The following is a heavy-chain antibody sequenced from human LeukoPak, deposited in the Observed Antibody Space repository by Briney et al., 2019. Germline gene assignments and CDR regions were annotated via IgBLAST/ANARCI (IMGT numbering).Heavy chain of an antibody. J-gene: IGHJ3*01. CDR2: ISFDGSIE. CDR1: GFTFSSYG. Sequence: GGSLRLSCAASGFTFSSYGMHWVRQTPGKGLEWVALISFDGSIEYYVDSVKGRFTISRDNSKNTLFLQMNSLRPEDTAVYYCAKDSDIAVAGSDDALDVWGQGTMVTVSS. V-gene: IGHV3-30*18. D-gene: IGHD6-19*01. CDR3: AKDSDIAVAGSDDALDV.